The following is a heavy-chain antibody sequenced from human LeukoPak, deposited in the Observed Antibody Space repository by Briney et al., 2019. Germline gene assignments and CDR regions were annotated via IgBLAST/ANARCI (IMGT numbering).Heavy chain of an antibody. V-gene: IGHV3-23*01. D-gene: IGHD6-19*01. CDR1: GLTFSTYS. CDR2: ISGSGGST. Sequence: GGSLRLSCAASGLTFSTYSMSCVRQAPGEGLEWVSAISGSGGSTYYADSVKGRFTISRHNSKNPLYLQVNSLRTEDTAIYYCAKEFGSGWYRYYYMDVWGKGTTVTVSS. CDR3: AKEFGSGWYRYYYMDV. J-gene: IGHJ6*03.